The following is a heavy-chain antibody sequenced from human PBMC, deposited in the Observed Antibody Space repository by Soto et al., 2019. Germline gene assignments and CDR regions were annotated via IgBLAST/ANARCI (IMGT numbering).Heavy chain of an antibody. Sequence: GGSLRLSCAASGFTFSSYGMHWVRQAPGKGLEWVAVISYDGSNKYYADSVKGRFTISRDNSKNTLYLQMNSLRAEDTAVYYCAKDFYGGNSVDYWGQGTLVTVSS. D-gene: IGHD2-21*01. CDR3: AKDFYGGNSVDY. V-gene: IGHV3-30*18. CDR1: GFTFSSYG. J-gene: IGHJ4*02. CDR2: ISYDGSNK.